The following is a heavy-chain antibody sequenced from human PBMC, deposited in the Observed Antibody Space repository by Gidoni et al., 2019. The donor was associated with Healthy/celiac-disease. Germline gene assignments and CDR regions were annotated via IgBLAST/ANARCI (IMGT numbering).Heavy chain of an antibody. CDR3: ARDWGYCSSTSCYKKAYYYYGMDV. Sequence: EVQLVESGGGLLQPGGSLRLSCAASGFTVSSNYMSWVRQAPGKGLEWVSVIYSGGSTYYADSVKGRFTSSRDNSKNTLELQMNSLRAEDTAVYYGARDWGYCSSTSCYKKAYYYYGMDVWGQGTTVTVSS. J-gene: IGHJ6*02. CDR2: IYSGGST. CDR1: GFTVSSNY. D-gene: IGHD2-2*02. V-gene: IGHV3-53*01.